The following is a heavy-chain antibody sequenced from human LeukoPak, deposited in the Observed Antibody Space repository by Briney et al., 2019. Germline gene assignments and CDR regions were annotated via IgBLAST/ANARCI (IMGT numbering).Heavy chain of an antibody. CDR2: FYYCGST. V-gene: IGHV4-59*12. CDR1: GGPISSYY. J-gene: IGHJ4*02. CDR3: ARDTYYDDSSGYYYFDY. D-gene: IGHD3-22*01. Sequence: SETLSLTCTVSGGPISSYYWSWIRQPPGKGLEGIGYFYYCGSTNYNPSLKSRVTMSVDTSKNQFSLKLSSVTAADTAVYSCARDTYYDDSSGYYYFDYWGQGTLVTVSS.